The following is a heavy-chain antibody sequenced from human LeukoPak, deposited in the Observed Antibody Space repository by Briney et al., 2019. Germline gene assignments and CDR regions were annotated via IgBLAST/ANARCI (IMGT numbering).Heavy chain of an antibody. CDR2: IYPGDSDT. D-gene: IGHD3-22*01. CDR1: GFSFTSYW. CDR3: ARRGVDSSGYYLLDY. V-gene: IGHV5-51*01. J-gene: IGHJ4*02. Sequence: GESLKISCKGSGFSFTSYWIGWVRQMPGKGLEWMGIIYPGDSDTRYSPSFQGQVTISADKSISTAYLQWSSLKASDTAMYYCARRGVDSSGYYLLDYWGQGTLVTVSS.